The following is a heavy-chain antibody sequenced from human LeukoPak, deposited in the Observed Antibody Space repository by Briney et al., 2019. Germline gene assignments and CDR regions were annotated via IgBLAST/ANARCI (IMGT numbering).Heavy chain of an antibody. Sequence: GGSLRLSCAASGFTFSSYGMHWVRQAPGKGLERVAVISYDGSNKYYADSVKGRFTIFRDNSKNTLYLQMNSLRAEDTAVYYCAKGNVWFGETYSFDYWGQGTLVTVSS. D-gene: IGHD3-10*01. CDR3: AKGNVWFGETYSFDY. V-gene: IGHV3-30*18. CDR1: GFTFSSYG. J-gene: IGHJ4*02. CDR2: ISYDGSNK.